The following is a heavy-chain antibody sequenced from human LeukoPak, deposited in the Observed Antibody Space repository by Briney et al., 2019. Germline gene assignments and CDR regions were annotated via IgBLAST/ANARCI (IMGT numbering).Heavy chain of an antibody. Sequence: SETLSRTCTVSGGSISSYYWSWIRQPPGKGLEWIGYIYYSGSTNYNPSLKSRVTISVDTSKNQFSLKLSSVTAADTAVYYCARAQATIAAAVHFDYWGQGTLVTVSS. D-gene: IGHD6-13*01. CDR2: IYYSGST. CDR3: ARAQATIAAAVHFDY. J-gene: IGHJ4*02. CDR1: GGSISSYY. V-gene: IGHV4-59*01.